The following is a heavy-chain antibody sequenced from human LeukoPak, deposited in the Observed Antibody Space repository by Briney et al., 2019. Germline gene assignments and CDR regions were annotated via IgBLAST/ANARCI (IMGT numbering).Heavy chain of an antibody. V-gene: IGHV3-53*01. CDR2: IYSGGGT. J-gene: IGHJ3*01. Sequence: GGSLRLSCAASGFTVSVNYMSWVRQAPGKGLEWVSVIYSGGGTYYADSVKGRFTISRDSSKNTLHLQMNSLRAEDTAVYHCARAQRIMMTHAFDLWGQGTMVTVSS. CDR3: ARAQRIMMTHAFDL. CDR1: GFTVSVNY. D-gene: IGHD2-15*01.